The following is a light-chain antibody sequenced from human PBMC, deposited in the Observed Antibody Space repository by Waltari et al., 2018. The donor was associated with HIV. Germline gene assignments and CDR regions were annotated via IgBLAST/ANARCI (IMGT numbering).Light chain of an antibody. CDR2: GAS. Sequence: ELVLTQSPGTLSLSPGERASLSCRASQTVMYTYLAWYQQKPGQAPRLLISGASSRATGIPDRFSGSGSGTDFTLTISGVEPADCAVYFCQQYATSPYTFGQGTRLEIK. CDR1: QTVMYTY. V-gene: IGKV3-20*01. J-gene: IGKJ2*01. CDR3: QQYATSPYT.